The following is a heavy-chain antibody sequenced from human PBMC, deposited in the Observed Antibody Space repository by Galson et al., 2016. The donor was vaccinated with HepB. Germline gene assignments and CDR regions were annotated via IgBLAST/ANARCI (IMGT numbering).Heavy chain of an antibody. Sequence: SVKVSCKASGGTFTSYAFSWVRQAPGQGLEWMGEIIPIFDTAYYAQKLQGRVTITADKSTSTAYMELSSLRSEDTAVYYCERGSGYSYGNLDYWGQGTLVTVSS. J-gene: IGHJ4*02. CDR2: IIPIFDTA. D-gene: IGHD5-18*01. CDR1: GGTFTSYA. CDR3: ERGSGYSYGNLDY. V-gene: IGHV1-69*06.